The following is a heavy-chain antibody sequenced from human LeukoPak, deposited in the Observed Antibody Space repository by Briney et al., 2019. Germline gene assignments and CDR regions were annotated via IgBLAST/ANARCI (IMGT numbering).Heavy chain of an antibody. J-gene: IGHJ4*02. CDR1: GFTFSDYS. Sequence: PGGSLRLSCAASGFTFSDYSMNWVRQAPGKGPEWVSYINGLSSAIYYADSVKGRFTISRENAKNSLSLQMHSLRDGDTAVYYCTRDGRAPDVVPFDHWGQGTLVTVSS. V-gene: IGHV3-48*02. CDR3: TRDGRAPDVVPFDH. D-gene: IGHD2-21*01. CDR2: INGLSSAI.